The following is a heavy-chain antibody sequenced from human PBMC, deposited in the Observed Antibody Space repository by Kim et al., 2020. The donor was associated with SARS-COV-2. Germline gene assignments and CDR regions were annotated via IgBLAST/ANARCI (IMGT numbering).Heavy chain of an antibody. D-gene: IGHD6-19*01. CDR3: ARGRGYSGYVAGYSSGWFSFDY. V-gene: IGHV1-69*13. CDR1: GGTFSSYA. Sequence: SVKVSCKASGGTFSSYAISWVRQAPGQGLEWMGGIIPIFGTANYAQKFQGRVTITADESTSTAYMELSSLRSEDTAVYYCARGRGYSGYVAGYSSGWFSFDYWGQGTLVTVSS. CDR2: IIPIFGTA. J-gene: IGHJ4*02.